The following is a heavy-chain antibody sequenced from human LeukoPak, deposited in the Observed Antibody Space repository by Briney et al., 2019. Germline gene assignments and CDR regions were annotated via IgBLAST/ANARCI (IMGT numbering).Heavy chain of an antibody. V-gene: IGHV4-34*01. D-gene: IGHD3-3*01. J-gene: IGHJ4*02. CDR1: GGSFSGYY. CDR3: ARHGDKYPIDY. Sequence: SETLSLTCAVYGGSFSGYYWSWIRQPPGKGLEWIGEINHSGSTNYNPSLKSRVTISVDTSKNQFSLKLSSVTAADTAVYYCARHGDKYPIDYWGQGTLVTVSS. CDR2: INHSGST.